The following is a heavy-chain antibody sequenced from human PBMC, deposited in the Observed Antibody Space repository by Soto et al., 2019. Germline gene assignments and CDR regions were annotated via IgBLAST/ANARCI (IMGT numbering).Heavy chain of an antibody. D-gene: IGHD3-3*01. CDR3: AISTIFGVQFFYDYYGMEV. Sequence: SETLSLTCAVYGGSFSGYYWSWIRQPPGKGLEWIGEINHSGSTNYNPSLKSRVTISVDTSKNQFSLKLSSVTAADTAVYYCAISTIFGVQFFYDYYGMEVWAKGTTVT. V-gene: IGHV4-34*01. CDR1: GGSFSGYY. J-gene: IGHJ6*04. CDR2: INHSGST.